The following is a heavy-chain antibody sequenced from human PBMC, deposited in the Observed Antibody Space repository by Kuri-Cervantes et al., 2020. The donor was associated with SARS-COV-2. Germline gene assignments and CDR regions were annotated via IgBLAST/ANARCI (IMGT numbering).Heavy chain of an antibody. Sequence: GESLKISCTASGFTFGDYAMSWVRQAPGKGLEWVGFIRSKAYGGTTEYAASVKGRFTISRDDSKGIAYLQMNSLKTEDTAVYYCTRDDFWSGYYPYWGQGTLVTVSS. J-gene: IGHJ4*02. V-gene: IGHV3-49*04. CDR1: GFTFGDYA. CDR3: TRDDFWSGYYPY. CDR2: IRSKAYGGTT. D-gene: IGHD3-3*01.